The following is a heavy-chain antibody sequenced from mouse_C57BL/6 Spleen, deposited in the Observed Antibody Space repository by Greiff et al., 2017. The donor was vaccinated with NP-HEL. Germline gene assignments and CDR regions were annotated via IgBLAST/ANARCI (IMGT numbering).Heavy chain of an antibody. CDR1: GFTFSSYT. J-gene: IGHJ1*03. D-gene: IGHD1-1*01. V-gene: IGHV5-9*01. CDR2: ISGGGGNT. Sequence: EVQRVESGGGLVKPGGSLKLSCAASGFTFSSYTMSWVRQTPEKRLEWVATISGGGGNTYYPDSVKGRFTISRDNAKNTLYLQMSSLRSEDTALYYCARHATVVGYCDVWGTGTTVTVSS. CDR3: ARHATVVGYCDV.